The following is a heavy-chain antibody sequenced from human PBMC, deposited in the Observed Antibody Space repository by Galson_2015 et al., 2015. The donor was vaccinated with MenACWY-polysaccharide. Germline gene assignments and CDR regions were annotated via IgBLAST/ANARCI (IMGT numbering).Heavy chain of an antibody. V-gene: IGHV3-23*01. Sequence: SLRLSCAASGFTFKSYSMNWVRQAPGQGLEWVSTISASGGTTHYADAVKGRFVISRDASKSTLYLQLNSLRAEDTATYYCAKATCGSTSCYGFDHWGQGTPVTVSS. J-gene: IGHJ4*02. CDR3: AKATCGSTSCYGFDH. CDR1: GFTFKSYS. CDR2: ISASGGTT. D-gene: IGHD2-2*01.